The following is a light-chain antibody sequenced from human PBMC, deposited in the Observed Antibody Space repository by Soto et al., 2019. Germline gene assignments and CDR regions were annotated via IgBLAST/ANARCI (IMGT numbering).Light chain of an antibody. Sequence: QSALTQPASVSGSPGQSITISCTGTSSDVGSYNHVSWYQQHPGKAPKLMIYEGSKRPSGVSNRFSGSKSGNTASLTISGLQAEDEADYYCCSYAGSSTFFYVFGTGTKLTVL. CDR2: EGS. V-gene: IGLV2-23*03. CDR3: CSYAGSSTFFYV. CDR1: SSDVGSYNH. J-gene: IGLJ1*01.